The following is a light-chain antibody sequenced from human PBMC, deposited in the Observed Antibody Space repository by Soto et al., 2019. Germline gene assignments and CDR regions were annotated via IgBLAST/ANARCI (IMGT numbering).Light chain of an antibody. CDR2: DAS. V-gene: IGKV3-11*01. CDR3: QQRRNWPSGGVT. Sequence: EIVLTQSPATLSLSPGERATLSCRASQSVSSYLAWYQQKPGQAPRLLIYDASNRATGIPARFSGSGSGTDFTLTISSLEPEDFAVYYCQQRRNWPSGGVTFGQGTRLEIK. CDR1: QSVSSY. J-gene: IGKJ5*01.